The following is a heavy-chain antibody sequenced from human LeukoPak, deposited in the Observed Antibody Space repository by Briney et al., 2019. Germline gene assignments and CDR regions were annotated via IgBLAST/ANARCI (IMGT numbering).Heavy chain of an antibody. CDR1: GYTFTSYG. Sequence: GASVKVSCKASGYTFTSYGISWVRQAPGQGLEWMGRIIPILGIANYAQKFQGRVTITADKSTSTAYMELSSLRSEDTAVYYCASAVYAMDYYYYGMDVWGQGTTVTVSS. CDR2: IIPILGIA. D-gene: IGHD2-8*01. J-gene: IGHJ6*02. V-gene: IGHV1-69*04. CDR3: ASAVYAMDYYYYGMDV.